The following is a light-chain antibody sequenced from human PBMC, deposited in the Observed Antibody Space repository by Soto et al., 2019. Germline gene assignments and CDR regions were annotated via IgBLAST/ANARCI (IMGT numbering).Light chain of an antibody. CDR3: QQRRNWPIT. CDR2: DAS. V-gene: IGKV3-11*01. CDR1: QGVSRH. J-gene: IGKJ5*01. Sequence: EIVLTQSPATLSLSPGERATLSCRASQGVSRHLAWYQQKPGQAPRLLIYDASTRATGIPARFSGSGSGTDFTLTISSLEPEDFAVYYCQQRRNWPITFGQGTRREIK.